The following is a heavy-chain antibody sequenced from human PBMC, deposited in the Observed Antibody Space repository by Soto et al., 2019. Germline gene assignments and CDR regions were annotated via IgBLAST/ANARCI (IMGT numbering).Heavy chain of an antibody. D-gene: IGHD3-10*01. CDR1: GYTFTSYY. Sequence: GASVKVSCKASGYTFTSYYMHWVRQAPGQGLEWMGIINPSGGSTSHAQKFQGRVTMTRDTSTSTVYMELSSLRSEDTAVYYCARDHRPHYYGSGSFFDYWGQGTLVTVSS. V-gene: IGHV1-46*01. CDR2: INPSGGST. CDR3: ARDHRPHYYGSGSFFDY. J-gene: IGHJ4*02.